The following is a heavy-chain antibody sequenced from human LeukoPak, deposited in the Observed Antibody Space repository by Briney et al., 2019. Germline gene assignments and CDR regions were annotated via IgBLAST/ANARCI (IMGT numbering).Heavy chain of an antibody. CDR1: GFTFSSYW. D-gene: IGHD2-2*01. CDR2: IKQDGSEK. V-gene: IGHV3-7*04. J-gene: IGHJ6*02. Sequence: PGGSLRLSCAASGFTFSSYWMSWVRQAPGKGLEWVANIKQDGSEKYYVDSVKGRFTISRDNAKNSLYLQMNSLRAEDTAVYYCARVIVVVPAALYYYYYYGMDVWGQGTTVTASS. CDR3: ARVIVVVPAALYYYYYYGMDV.